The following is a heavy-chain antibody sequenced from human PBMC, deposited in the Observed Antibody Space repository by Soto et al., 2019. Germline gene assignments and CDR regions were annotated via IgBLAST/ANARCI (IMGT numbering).Heavy chain of an antibody. CDR1: EFPFSSYG. D-gene: IGHD4-17*01. Sequence: MSHSCSASEFPFSSYGMHWVSQAHGKGLEWVAVISYDGSNKYYADSVKGRFTISRDNSKNTLYLQMNSLRAEDTAVYYCAKPDQGYGDPSLYYYYVMDVWGQGTTVTGSS. CDR3: AKPDQGYGDPSLYYYYVMDV. J-gene: IGHJ6*02. V-gene: IGHV3-30*18. CDR2: ISYDGSNK.